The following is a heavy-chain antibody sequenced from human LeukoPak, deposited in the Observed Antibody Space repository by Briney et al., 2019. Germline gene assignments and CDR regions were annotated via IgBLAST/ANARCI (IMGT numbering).Heavy chain of an antibody. Sequence: SETLSLTCTVSGYSISSGYYWGWIRQPPGKGLEWIGSIYHSGSTNYNPSLKSRVTISVDTSKNQFSLKLSSVTAADTAVYYCARGVLVTMIVVVIRHAFDIWGQGTMVTVSS. CDR3: ARGVLVTMIVVVIRHAFDI. CDR2: IYHSGST. J-gene: IGHJ3*02. D-gene: IGHD3-22*01. V-gene: IGHV4-38-2*02. CDR1: GYSISSGYY.